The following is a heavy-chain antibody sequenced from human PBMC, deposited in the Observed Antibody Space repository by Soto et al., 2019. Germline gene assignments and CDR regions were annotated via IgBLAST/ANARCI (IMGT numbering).Heavy chain of an antibody. V-gene: IGHV3-48*02. D-gene: IGHD3-10*01. CDR3: ARGFLYYHYYGMDV. Sequence: EVQLVESGGGLVQPGGSLRLSCAASGFTFSSYSMNWVRQAPGKGLEWVSYISSSSSTIYYADSVKGRFTISRDNAKNSLYLQMNSLRDEDTAVYYCARGFLYYHYYGMDVWGQGTTVTVSS. CDR1: GFTFSSYS. J-gene: IGHJ6*02. CDR2: ISSSSSTI.